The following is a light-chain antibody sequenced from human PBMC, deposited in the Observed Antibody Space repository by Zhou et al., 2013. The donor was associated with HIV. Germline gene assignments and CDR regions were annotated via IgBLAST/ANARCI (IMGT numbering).Light chain of an antibody. Sequence: EIVLTQSPGTLSLSPGERATLSCRASQSVSSSYLAWYQQKPGQAPRLLIYGASIRATGIPDRFSGSGSGTDFTLTISRLEPEDFAVYYCQQYGGSPLFTFGPGTKVDVK. V-gene: IGKV3-20*01. CDR2: GAS. CDR1: QSVSSSY. J-gene: IGKJ3*01. CDR3: QQYGGSPLFT.